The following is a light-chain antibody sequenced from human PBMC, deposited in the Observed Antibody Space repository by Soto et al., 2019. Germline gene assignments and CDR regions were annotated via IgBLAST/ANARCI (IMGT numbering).Light chain of an antibody. Sequence: DIQMTQSPSTLSASVGDRVTITCRASQSISSWLAWYQQKPGKAPKLLIYDASSLESVVPSRFSGSGYGSEFTLTISSLQPDDFANYYCQQYNSYSWKFGQGTKVEIK. CDR3: QQYNSYSWK. CDR1: QSISSW. V-gene: IGKV1-5*01. J-gene: IGKJ1*01. CDR2: DAS.